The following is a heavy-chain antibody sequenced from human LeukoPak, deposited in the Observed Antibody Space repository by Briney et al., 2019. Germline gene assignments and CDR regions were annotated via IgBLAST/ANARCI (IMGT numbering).Heavy chain of an antibody. J-gene: IGHJ6*04. V-gene: IGHV3-48*03. D-gene: IGHD3-10*02. Sequence: GGSLRLSCAASGFTFSSYEMNWVRQAPGKGLEWISYISSSGSTIYYADSVKGRFTISIDNAKNSLYLQMNSLRAEDTAVYYCAELGITMIGGVWGKGTTVTISS. CDR2: ISSSGSTI. CDR3: AELGITMIGGV. CDR1: GFTFSSYE.